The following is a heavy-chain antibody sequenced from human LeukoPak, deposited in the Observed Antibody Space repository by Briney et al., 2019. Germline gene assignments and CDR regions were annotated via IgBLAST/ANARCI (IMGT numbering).Heavy chain of an antibody. CDR2: IIPILGIA. Sequence: ASVKVSCKASGGTFTSYAISWVRQAPGQGLEWMGRIIPILGIANYAQKLQGRVTMTTDTSTSTAYMELRSLRSDDTAVYYCARLWQQLANDAFDIWGQGTMVTVSS. V-gene: IGHV1-69*04. J-gene: IGHJ3*02. CDR1: GGTFTSYA. CDR3: ARLWQQLANDAFDI. D-gene: IGHD6-13*01.